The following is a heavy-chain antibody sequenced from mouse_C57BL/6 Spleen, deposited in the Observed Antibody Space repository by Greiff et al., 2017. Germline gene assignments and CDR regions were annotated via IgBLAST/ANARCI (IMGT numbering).Heavy chain of an antibody. CDR1: GFTFSDYG. J-gene: IGHJ1*03. CDR2: ISNLAYSI. Sequence: EVKLMESGGGLVQPGGSLKLSCAASGFTFSDYGMAWVRQAPRKGPEWVAFISNLAYSIYYADTVTGRFTISRGNAKNTLYLEMSSLRSEDTAMYYCARHGDYGSRYWYFDVWGTGTTVTVSS. CDR3: ARHGDYGSRYWYFDV. V-gene: IGHV5-15*01. D-gene: IGHD1-1*01.